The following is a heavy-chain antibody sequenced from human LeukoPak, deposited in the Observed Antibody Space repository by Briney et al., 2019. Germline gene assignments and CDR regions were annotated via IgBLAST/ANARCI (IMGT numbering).Heavy chain of an antibody. D-gene: IGHD6-13*01. CDR2: ISGSGGST. Sequence: GGSLRLSCAASGFTFSSYAMSWVRQAPGKGLEWVSAISGSGGSTYYADSVKGRFTISRDNSKNTLYLQMNSLRAEDTAVYYCANRPLGSGVAAAQSPWGQGTLVTVSS. CDR3: ANRPLGSGVAAAQSP. CDR1: GFTFSSYA. V-gene: IGHV3-23*01. J-gene: IGHJ5*02.